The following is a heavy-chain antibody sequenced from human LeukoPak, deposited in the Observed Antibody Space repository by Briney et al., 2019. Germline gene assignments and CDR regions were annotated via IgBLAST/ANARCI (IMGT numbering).Heavy chain of an antibody. Sequence: PGGSLRLSCAASGFTFSDYSMNWVRQAPGKGLEWVGRIKSKTDGGTTEYAAPVKGRFTISRDDSKNTLSLQMNSLKTEDTAVYYCTTDIYCSSTSCYPNWGQGTLVTVSS. CDR2: IKSKTDGGTT. D-gene: IGHD2-2*01. J-gene: IGHJ4*02. CDR3: TTDIYCSSTSCYPN. CDR1: GFTFSDYS. V-gene: IGHV3-15*01.